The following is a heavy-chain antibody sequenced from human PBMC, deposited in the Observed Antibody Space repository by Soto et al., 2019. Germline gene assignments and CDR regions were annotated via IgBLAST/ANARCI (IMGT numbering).Heavy chain of an antibody. V-gene: IGHV3-23*01. Sequence: GVSLRLSCSGSGFTPTTTPLSWVRQPRGKRLEWVTTVSGTASRTYYVDSVKGRFFISRDNSKNTVTLQTNNLTLDDTAVYYSATSFRYFDNWGQGTRVTVAS. CDR3: ATSFRYFDN. CDR1: GFTPTTTP. D-gene: IGHD3-9*01. CDR2: VSGTASRT. J-gene: IGHJ4*02.